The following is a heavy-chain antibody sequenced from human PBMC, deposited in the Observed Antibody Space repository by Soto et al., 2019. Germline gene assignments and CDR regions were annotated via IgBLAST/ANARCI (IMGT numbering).Heavy chain of an antibody. J-gene: IGHJ4*02. CDR1: GGTFSSYA. D-gene: IGHD1-26*01. Sequence: SVKVSCKASGGTFSSYAISWVRQAPGQGLEWMGGIIPIFGTANYAQKFQGRVTITADRSTSTAYMELSSLRSEDTAVYYCAREHSNTHGAFDYWGQGTLVTVSS. CDR3: AREHSNTHGAFDY. CDR2: IIPIFGTA. V-gene: IGHV1-69*06.